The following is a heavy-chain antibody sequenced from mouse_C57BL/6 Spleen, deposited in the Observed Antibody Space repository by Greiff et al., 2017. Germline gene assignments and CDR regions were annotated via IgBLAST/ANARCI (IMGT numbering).Heavy chain of an antibody. CDR2: ISGGGGNT. CDR1: GFTFSSYT. V-gene: IGHV5-9*01. Sequence: EVQVVESGGGLVKPGGSLKLSCAASGFTFSSYTLSWVRQTPETRLEWVATISGGGGNTYYPDSVKGRFTISRDNAKNTLYLQMSSLRSEDTALYYCAREGYDGYPFDYGGQGTTLTVSS. D-gene: IGHD2-3*01. CDR3: AREGYDGYPFDY. J-gene: IGHJ2*01.